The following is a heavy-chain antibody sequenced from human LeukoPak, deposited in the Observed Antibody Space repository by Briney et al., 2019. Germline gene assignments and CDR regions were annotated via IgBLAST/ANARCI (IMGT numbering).Heavy chain of an antibody. CDR3: AREPVRIVVVPAAPEGFDY. CDR1: GFSFNTYD. J-gene: IGHJ4*02. D-gene: IGHD2-2*01. Sequence: GGSLRLSCAASGFSFNTYDMHWIRQAPGKGLEWVAVISYDGSNKYYADSVKGRFTISRDNSKNTLYLQMNSLRAEDTAVYYCAREPVRIVVVPAAPEGFDYWGQGTLVTVSS. V-gene: IGHV3-30*19. CDR2: ISYDGSNK.